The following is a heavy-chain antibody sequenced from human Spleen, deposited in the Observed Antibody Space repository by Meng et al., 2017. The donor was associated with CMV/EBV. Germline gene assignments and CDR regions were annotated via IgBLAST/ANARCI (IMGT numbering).Heavy chain of an antibody. CDR3: ARGLGCSSANCNFYYGVDV. D-gene: IGHD2-2*01. CDR1: EYTFTDYY. V-gene: IGHV1-2*02. J-gene: IGHJ6*02. CDR2: INPNSGGT. Sequence: ASVKVSCKASEYTFTDYYIHWVRQAPGQGLERMGWINPNSGGTSSAQKFQGRLTMTRDTSINTAYMELSRLRSDDTAVYYCARGLGCSSANCNFYYGVDVWGQGTTVTVSS.